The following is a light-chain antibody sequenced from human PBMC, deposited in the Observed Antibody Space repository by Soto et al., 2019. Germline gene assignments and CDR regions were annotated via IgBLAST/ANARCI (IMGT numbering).Light chain of an antibody. CDR2: KVS. V-gene: IGKV2-30*02. J-gene: IGKJ5*01. CDR1: QSLVHSDGIAY. CDR3: MQALQTFT. Sequence: DVVRTESALSVRVTLGERASISCRSNQSLVHSDGIAYFSWFQQTPGRSPRRLIYKVSNRDSGVPARFSGSGSGTYFALKISRVEAEDVGVYYCMQALQTFTFGQGTRLEI.